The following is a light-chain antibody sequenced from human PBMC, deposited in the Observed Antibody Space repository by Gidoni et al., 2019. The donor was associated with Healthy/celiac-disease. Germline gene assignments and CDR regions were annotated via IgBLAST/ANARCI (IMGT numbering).Light chain of an antibody. CDR1: QSISSY. J-gene: IGKJ5*01. V-gene: IGKV1-39*01. CDR3: QQSYSTSSIT. CDR2: AAS. Sequence: DIQMTQSPSSLSASVGDRVTITCRASQSISSYLNWYLQKPGKAPKLLIYAASSLQSGVPSRFSGSGSGTDFTLTISSLKPEDFATYYCQQSYSTSSITFXQXTRLEIK.